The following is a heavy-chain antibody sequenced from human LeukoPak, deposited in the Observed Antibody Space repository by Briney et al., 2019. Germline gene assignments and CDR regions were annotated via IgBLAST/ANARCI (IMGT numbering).Heavy chain of an antibody. J-gene: IGHJ6*03. Sequence: SETLSLTCTVSGASISSSSYYWGWIRQSPWKGLEWIGSIYHSGSTYYNPSLKSRVTISVDKSKNQFSLKLSSVTAADTAVYYCASNVPYYYYYMDVWGKGTTVTVSS. D-gene: IGHD3-16*01. CDR3: ASNVPYYYYYMDV. V-gene: IGHV4-39*07. CDR2: IYHSGST. CDR1: GASISSSSYY.